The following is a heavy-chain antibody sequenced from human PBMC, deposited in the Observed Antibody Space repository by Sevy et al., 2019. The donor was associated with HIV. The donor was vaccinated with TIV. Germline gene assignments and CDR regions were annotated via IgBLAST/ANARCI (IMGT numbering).Heavy chain of an antibody. CDR3: AREAGSSSFDY. J-gene: IGHJ4*02. CDR1: GFIFSSYA. D-gene: IGHD6-13*01. Sequence: GGSLRLSCAASGFIFSSYAMHWVRQGPGKGLEWVSGFYNGDSTQYADSVKGRFTISRDKSNNTLYLQMDSLRAEDTAVYYCAREAGSSSFDYWGQGTLVTVSS. V-gene: IGHV3-53*01. CDR2: FYNGDST.